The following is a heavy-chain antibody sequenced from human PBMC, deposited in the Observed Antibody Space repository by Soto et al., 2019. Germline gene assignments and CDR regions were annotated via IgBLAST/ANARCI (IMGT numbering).Heavy chain of an antibody. V-gene: IGHV4-30-2*01. D-gene: IGHD1-26*01. Sequence: QLQLQESGSGLVKPSQTLSLTCAVSGGSSSRGGYSWSWIRQPPGKGLEWIGYIYHSGSTYYNPSRKRRATISVDRSKNQLSLNLSSVPAADTAVYYCGAGGELPRSYWGQGTRVTVSS. CDR1: GGSSSRGGYS. CDR3: GAGGELPRSY. J-gene: IGHJ4*02. CDR2: IYHSGST.